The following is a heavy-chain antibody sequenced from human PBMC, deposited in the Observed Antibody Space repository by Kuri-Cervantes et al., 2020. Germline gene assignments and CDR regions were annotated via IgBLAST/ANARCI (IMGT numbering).Heavy chain of an antibody. CDR2: ISSSGSTI. D-gene: IGHD3-10*01. J-gene: IGHJ4*02. Sequence: GESLKISCAASGFTFSSYEMNWVRQAPGKGLEWVSYISSSGSTIYYADSVKGRFTISRDNAKNSLYLQMNSLRAEDTAVYYCARDTLLWFRGLLYDYWGQGTLVTVSS. CDR3: ARDTLLWFRGLLYDY. CDR1: GFTFSSYE. V-gene: IGHV3-48*03.